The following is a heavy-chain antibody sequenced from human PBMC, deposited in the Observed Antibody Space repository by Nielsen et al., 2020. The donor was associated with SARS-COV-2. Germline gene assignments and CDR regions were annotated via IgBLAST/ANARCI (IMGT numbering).Heavy chain of an antibody. CDR3: ARVMGPEFGGGYNPHWLGFDI. J-gene: IGHJ3*02. Sequence: WIRQPPGKGLEWIGEINHSGSTNYNPSLKSRVTISVDTSKNQFSLKLSSVTAADTAVYYCARVMGPEFGGGYNPHWLGFDIWGQGTMVTVSS. D-gene: IGHD5-24*01. V-gene: IGHV4-34*01. CDR2: INHSGST.